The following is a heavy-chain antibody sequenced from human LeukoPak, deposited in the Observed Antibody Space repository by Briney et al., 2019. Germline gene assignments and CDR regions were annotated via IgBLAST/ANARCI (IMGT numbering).Heavy chain of an antibody. CDR1: GGSISSGDYY. J-gene: IGHJ6*03. V-gene: IGHV4-30-4*01. CDR2: MYYSGST. Sequence: NSSETLSLTCTVSGGSISSGDYYWSWIRQPPGKGLEWIAYMYYSGSTYYNPSLKSRVTMSADTSKNQLSLTLSSVTAADTAVYYCARARTVVVTTIVNYYYYMDVWGKGTTVTVSS. D-gene: IGHD2-21*02. CDR3: ARARTVVVTTIVNYYYYMDV.